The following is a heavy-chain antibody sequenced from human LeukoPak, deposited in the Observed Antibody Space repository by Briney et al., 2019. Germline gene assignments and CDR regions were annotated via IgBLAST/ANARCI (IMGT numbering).Heavy chain of an antibody. CDR2: INHSGST. Sequence: SETLSLTCAVYGGSFSGYYWSWIRQPPGKGLEWLGEINHSGSTNYNPSLKSRVTISVDTSKNQFSLKLSSVTAADTAVYYCARVKRPPGYSYGGGYSYYYYYMDVWGKGTTVTVSS. V-gene: IGHV4-34*01. D-gene: IGHD5-18*01. J-gene: IGHJ6*03. CDR3: ARVKRPPGYSYGGGYSYYYYYMDV. CDR1: GGSFSGYY.